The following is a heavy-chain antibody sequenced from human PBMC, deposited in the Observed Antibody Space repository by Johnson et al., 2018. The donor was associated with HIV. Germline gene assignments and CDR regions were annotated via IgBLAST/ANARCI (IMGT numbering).Heavy chain of an antibody. D-gene: IGHD1-14*01. CDR1: GFTFDDYG. CDR2: INWNGGST. V-gene: IGHV3-20*04. J-gene: IGHJ3*02. CDR3: TTFGRGTYAFDI. Sequence: VQLVESGGGVVRPGGSLRLSCAASGFTFDDYGMSWVRQAPGKGLEWVSGINWNGGSTGYADSVKGRFTISRDNSKNTLYLQMNSLKTEDTAVYYCTTFGRGTYAFDIWGQGTMVTVSS.